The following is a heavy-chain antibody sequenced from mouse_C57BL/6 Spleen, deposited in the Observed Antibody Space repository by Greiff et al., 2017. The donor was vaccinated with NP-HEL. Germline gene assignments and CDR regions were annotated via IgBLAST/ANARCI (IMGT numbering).Heavy chain of an antibody. D-gene: IGHD2-4*01. CDR1: GYTFTSYW. Sequence: QVQLQQSGAELAKPGASVKLSCKASGYTFTSYWMHWVKQRPGQGLEWIGYINPSSGYTKYNQKFKDKATLTADKSSSTAYMQLSSLTYEDSAVYYCARSTMITYWYFDVWGTGTTVTVSS. CDR3: ARSTMITYWYFDV. CDR2: INPSSGYT. J-gene: IGHJ1*03. V-gene: IGHV1-7*01.